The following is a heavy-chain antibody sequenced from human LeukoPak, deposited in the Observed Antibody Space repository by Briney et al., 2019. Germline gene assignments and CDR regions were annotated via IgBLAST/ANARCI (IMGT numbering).Heavy chain of an antibody. CDR1: GGSISPYY. D-gene: IGHD6-19*01. V-gene: IGHV4-59*01. J-gene: IGHJ4*02. CDR2: IYFSGST. CDR3: ARGYSSGWYYDY. Sequence: SETLSLTCTVSGGSISPYYWSWIRQPPGKGLEWIGYIYFSGSTNYSPSLKSRVTMLLDTSKNQFSLKLSSVTAADTAVYYCARGYSSGWYYDYWGQGTLVTVSS.